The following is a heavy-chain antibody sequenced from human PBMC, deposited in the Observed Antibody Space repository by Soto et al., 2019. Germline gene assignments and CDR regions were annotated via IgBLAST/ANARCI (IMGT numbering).Heavy chain of an antibody. J-gene: IGHJ1*01. CDR2: IWYDGSNK. CDR1: GFTFSSYG. D-gene: IGHD3-22*01. CDR3: ARTLYDSSGYHHFQH. Sequence: QVQLVESGGGVVQPGRSLRLSCAASGFTFSSYGMHWVRQAPGKGLEWVAVIWYDGSNKYYAGSVKGRFTISRDTSKNTLYLRMNSLRAEDTAVYYCARTLYDSSGYHHFQHWGQGTLVTVSS. V-gene: IGHV3-33*01.